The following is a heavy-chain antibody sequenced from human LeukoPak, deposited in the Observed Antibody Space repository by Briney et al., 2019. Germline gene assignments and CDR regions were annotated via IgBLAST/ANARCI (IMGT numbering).Heavy chain of an antibody. CDR3: AARRGASDWYFDL. V-gene: IGHV3-64*01. J-gene: IGHJ2*01. Sequence: GGSLRLSCAAAGFTFSDFPMHWVRQAPGKGLEYVSTISSNGAVTHYANSVKDKFTISRDNSKNTLYLQMGSLRAEDMAVYYCAARRGASDWYFDLWGRGTLVTVSS. CDR2: ISSNGAVT. CDR1: GFTFSDFP. D-gene: IGHD3-10*01.